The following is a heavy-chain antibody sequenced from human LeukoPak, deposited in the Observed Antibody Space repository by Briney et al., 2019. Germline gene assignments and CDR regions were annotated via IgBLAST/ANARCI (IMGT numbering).Heavy chain of an antibody. CDR3: AKDRGVTVAARPPHDY. Sequence: GGSLRLSCAASGFTFSSYAMSWVRQAPGKGLEWVSAISGSGGSTYYADSVKGRFTISRDNSKNTLYLQMNSLRAEDTAVYYCAKDRGVTVAARPPHDYWGQGTLLTVSS. J-gene: IGHJ4*02. CDR1: GFTFSSYA. D-gene: IGHD6-6*01. V-gene: IGHV3-23*01. CDR2: ISGSGGST.